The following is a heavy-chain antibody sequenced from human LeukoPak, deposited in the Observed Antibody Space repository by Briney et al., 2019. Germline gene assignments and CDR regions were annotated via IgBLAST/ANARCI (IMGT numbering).Heavy chain of an antibody. D-gene: IGHD3-10*01. CDR1: GGSFSGYY. CDR2: INHSGST. Sequence: SETLSLTCAVYGGSFSGYYWSWIRQPPGKGLEWIGEINHSGSTNYNPSLKSRVTISVDTSKNQFSLKLSSVTAADTAVYYCARYPVRIYPFVGYGMDVWGQGTTVTVSS. J-gene: IGHJ6*02. V-gene: IGHV4-34*01. CDR3: ARYPVRIYPFVGYGMDV.